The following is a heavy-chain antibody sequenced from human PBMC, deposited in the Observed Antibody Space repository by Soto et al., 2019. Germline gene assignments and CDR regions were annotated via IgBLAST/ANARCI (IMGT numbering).Heavy chain of an antibody. CDR1: GGSINSGDYY. CDR3: ARDRYYGSGTYYNFYSGMDV. D-gene: IGHD3-10*01. Sequence: SETLSLTCPVSGGSINSGDYYWTWVRQPPGKGLEWIGNIFHSGSTYYTPSLQSRVTISLDTSKNHFSLKLSSVTPADTAVYYCARDRYYGSGTYYNFYSGMDVWGQGTTVT. V-gene: IGHV4-30-4*01. CDR2: IFHSGST. J-gene: IGHJ6*02.